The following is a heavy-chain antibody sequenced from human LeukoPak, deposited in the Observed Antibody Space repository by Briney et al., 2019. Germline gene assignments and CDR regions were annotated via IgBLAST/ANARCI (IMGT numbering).Heavy chain of an antibody. Sequence: PGGSLRLSCTASGFTLSLYSMHWVRQAPGKGLEWVSSIGRSSQYIYYGDSVRGRFTFSRDNAKNSLYLDMNSPRAEDTAVYYCARDASNIDFAPYFYYMDVWGKGTTVTVSS. D-gene: IGHD3-3*01. CDR1: GFTLSLYS. V-gene: IGHV3-21*01. J-gene: IGHJ6*03. CDR3: ARDASNIDFAPYFYYMDV. CDR2: IGRSSQYI.